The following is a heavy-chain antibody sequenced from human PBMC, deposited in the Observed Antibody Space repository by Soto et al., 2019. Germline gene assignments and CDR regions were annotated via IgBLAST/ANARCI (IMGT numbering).Heavy chain of an antibody. Sequence: QVQLVQSGAEVKKPGASVKVSCKASGYTFTSYDINWVRHATGQGLEWMGWMHPNSGNTGYAQKLQGRVTMTRNTSISTAYMELSSLRSEETAVYYCARERTVAGNDYWGQGTLVTVSS. CDR3: ARERTVAGNDY. V-gene: IGHV1-8*01. CDR2: MHPNSGNT. J-gene: IGHJ4*02. D-gene: IGHD6-19*01. CDR1: GYTFTSYD.